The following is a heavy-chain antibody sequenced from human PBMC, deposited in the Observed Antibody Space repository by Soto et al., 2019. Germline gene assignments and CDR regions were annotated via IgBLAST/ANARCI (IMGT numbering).Heavy chain of an antibody. D-gene: IGHD1-26*01. CDR3: ARGSGSYSYGMDF. CDR2: IYHSGST. V-gene: IGHV4-4*02. J-gene: IGHJ6*02. CDR1: GGSISSSNW. Sequence: TLSLTCAVSGGSISSSNWWSWVRQPPGKGLEWIGEIYHSGSTNYNPSLKSRVTISVDKSKNQFSLKLSSVIAADTAVYYCARGSGSYSYGMDFWGQGITVTLSS.